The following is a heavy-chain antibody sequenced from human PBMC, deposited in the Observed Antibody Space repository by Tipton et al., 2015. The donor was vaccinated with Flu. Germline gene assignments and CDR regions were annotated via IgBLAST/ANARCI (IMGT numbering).Heavy chain of an antibody. CDR3: ASLTGDDY. CDR1: GFTFSSYE. D-gene: IGHD7-27*01. CDR2: ISSSGNTI. V-gene: IGHV3-48*03. Sequence: VQLVQSGGGLVKPGGYLRLSCAASGFTFSSYEMNWVRLAPGKGLEWVSYISSSGNTISYADSVRGRFTISRDNAKKSLYLQMSSLRAEDTAIYYCASLTGDDYWGQGTLVTVSS. J-gene: IGHJ4*02.